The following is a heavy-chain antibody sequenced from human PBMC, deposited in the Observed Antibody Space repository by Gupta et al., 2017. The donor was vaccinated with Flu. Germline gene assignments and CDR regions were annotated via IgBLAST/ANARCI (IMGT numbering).Heavy chain of an antibody. CDR2: IYHSGST. J-gene: IGHJ4*02. CDR1: GYSISSGYY. V-gene: IGHV4-38-2*01. D-gene: IGHD5-18*01. CDR3: ARSTQRLGKDTAMVYFDY. Sequence: QVQLQESGPGLVKPSETLSLTCAVSGYSISSGYYWGWIRQPPGKGLEWIGSIYHSGSTYYKTSLKRRVTISVDTSKNQFARKLSSVTAAETAVYDCARSTQRLGKDTAMVYFDYGGQGTLVTVYS.